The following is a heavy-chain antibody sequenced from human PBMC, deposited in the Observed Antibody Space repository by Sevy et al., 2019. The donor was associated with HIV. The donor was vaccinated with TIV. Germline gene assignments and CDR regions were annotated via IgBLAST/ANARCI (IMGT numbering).Heavy chain of an antibody. Sequence: GGSLRLSCAASGFTFSSYSMNWVRQAPGKGLEWVSYVSSSSSTIYYADSVKGRFTISRVNAKNSLYLQMNSLRAEDTAVYYCARDVYCSSTSCYTVLYYYYYGMDVWGQGTTVTVSS. J-gene: IGHJ6*02. D-gene: IGHD2-2*02. V-gene: IGHV3-48*01. CDR2: VSSSSSTI. CDR1: GFTFSSYS. CDR3: ARDVYCSSTSCYTVLYYYYYGMDV.